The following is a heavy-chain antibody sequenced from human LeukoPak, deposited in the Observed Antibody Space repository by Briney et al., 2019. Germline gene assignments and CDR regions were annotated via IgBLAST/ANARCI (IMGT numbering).Heavy chain of an antibody. Sequence: SETLSLTCTVSGGSISSGGYYWRWIRQHPGKGLEWIGYIYYSGSTYYNPSLKSRVTISVDTSKNQFSLKLSSVTAADTAVYYCARESRGYSYGYLDYWGQGTLVTVSS. CDR1: GGSISSGGYY. CDR2: IYYSGST. CDR3: ARESRGYSYGYLDY. V-gene: IGHV4-31*03. J-gene: IGHJ4*02. D-gene: IGHD5-18*01.